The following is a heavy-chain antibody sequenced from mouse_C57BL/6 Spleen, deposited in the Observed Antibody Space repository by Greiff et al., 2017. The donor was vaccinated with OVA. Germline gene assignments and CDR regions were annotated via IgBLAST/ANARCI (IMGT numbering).Heavy chain of an antibody. V-gene: IGHV1-15*01. CDR3: TRSLYYSNPFAY. CDR1: GYTFTDYE. J-gene: IGHJ3*01. CDR2: IDPETGGT. D-gene: IGHD2-5*01. Sequence: VKLMESGAELVRPGASVTLSCKASGYTFTDYEMHWVKQTPVHGLEWIGAIDPETGGTAYNQKFKGKAILTADKSSSTAYMELRSLTSEDSAVYYCTRSLYYSNPFAYWGQGTLVTVSA.